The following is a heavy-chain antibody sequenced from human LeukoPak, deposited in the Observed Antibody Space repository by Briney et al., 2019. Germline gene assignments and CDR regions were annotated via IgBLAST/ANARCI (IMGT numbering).Heavy chain of an antibody. J-gene: IGHJ4*02. CDR1: GFIFSDFG. V-gene: IGHV3-74*03. Sequence: PGESLRLSCVASGFIFSDFGMNWVRQAPGKGLVWVSRINSDGSSTTYADSVKGRFTISRDNAENTLYLQMNSLRTEDTAVYYCARGGAYSYSHNDYWGQGSVVTVSS. D-gene: IGHD2-15*01. CDR2: INSDGSST. CDR3: ARGGAYSYSHNDY.